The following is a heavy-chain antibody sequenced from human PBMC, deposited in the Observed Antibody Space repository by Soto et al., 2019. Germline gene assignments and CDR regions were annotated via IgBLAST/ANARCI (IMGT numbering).Heavy chain of an antibody. Sequence: ASVKVSCKASGYTFTGYYMHWVRQAPGQGLEWMGWINPNSGGTNYAQKFQGRVTMTRDTSISTAYMELSRLRSDDTAVYYCARVIAAACSAAYFHCVMDVWGQGTPVTVSS. CDR3: ARVIAAACSAAYFHCVMDV. CDR2: INPNSGGT. D-gene: IGHD6-13*01. J-gene: IGHJ6*02. CDR1: GYTFTGYY. V-gene: IGHV1-2*02.